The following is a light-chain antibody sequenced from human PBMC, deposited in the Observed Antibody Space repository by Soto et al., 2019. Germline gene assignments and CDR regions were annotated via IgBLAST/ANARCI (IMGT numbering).Light chain of an antibody. J-gene: IGKJ1*01. CDR3: QEYNKWPRT. CDR1: PSVSSS. CDR2: GAS. V-gene: IGKV3-15*01. Sequence: EIVMTQSPATLSVSPGERGTLSCRASPSVSSSLAWYQQKPGQAPRLLIYGASTRATGIPARFSGSGSGTEFTLALSSLQSEDFAIYYCQEYNKWPRTFGQGTKVEIK.